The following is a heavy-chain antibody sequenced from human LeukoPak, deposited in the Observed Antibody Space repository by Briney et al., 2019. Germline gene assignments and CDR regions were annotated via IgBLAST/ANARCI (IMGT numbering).Heavy chain of an antibody. CDR1: GYTFSSYY. V-gene: IGHV1-46*01. D-gene: IGHD3-3*01. CDR3: ACVTIWSGYYTEYYFDY. CDR2: INPRGSST. J-gene: IGHJ4*02. Sequence: ASVTLSCTASGYTFSSYYMHWVRHAPRHGLEWRGIINPRGSSTSYAQKFQGRVTMTRDTSTSTVYLELSSLSSEATAVSDCACVTIWSGYYTEYYFDYWGQGTLVTVSS.